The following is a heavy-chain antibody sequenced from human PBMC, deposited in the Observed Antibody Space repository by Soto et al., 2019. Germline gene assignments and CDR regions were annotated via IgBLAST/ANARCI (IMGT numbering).Heavy chain of an antibody. Sequence: SVKVSCKASGGTFSSYAISWVRQAPGQGLEWMGGIIPIFGITNYAQKFQGRITITADESTSTAYMELSSLRSEDTAVYYCARCGAARSYYYYGMDVWGQGTTVTVSS. J-gene: IGHJ6*02. V-gene: IGHV1-69*13. D-gene: IGHD6-25*01. CDR2: IIPIFGIT. CDR3: ARCGAARSYYYYGMDV. CDR1: GGTFSSYA.